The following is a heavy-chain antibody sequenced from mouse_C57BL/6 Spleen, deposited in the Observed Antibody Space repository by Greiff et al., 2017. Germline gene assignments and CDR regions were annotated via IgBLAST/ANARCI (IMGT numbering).Heavy chain of an antibody. CDR3: AREGLQFAY. D-gene: IGHD3-3*01. Sequence: EVQGVESGGGLVKPGGSLKLSCAASGFTFSSYAMSWVRQTPEKRLEWVATISDGGSYTYYPDNVKGRFTISRDNAKNNLYLQMSHLKAEDTAMYYCAREGLQFAYWGQGALVTVSA. CDR2: ISDGGSYT. J-gene: IGHJ3*01. V-gene: IGHV5-4*01. CDR1: GFTFSSYA.